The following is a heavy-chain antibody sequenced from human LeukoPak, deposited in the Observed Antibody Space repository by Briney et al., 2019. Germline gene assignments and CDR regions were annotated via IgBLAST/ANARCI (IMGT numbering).Heavy chain of an antibody. D-gene: IGHD2-2*01. J-gene: IGHJ4*02. Sequence: SETLSLTCTVSGGSISSSSYYWGWIRQPPGTGLEWIGSIYYSGSTYYNPSLKGRVTISVDTSKNQFSLKLSSVTAADTAVYYCARNGFLGYCSSTSCYSEYWGQGTLVTVSS. CDR3: ARNGFLGYCSSTSCYSEY. V-gene: IGHV4-39*07. CDR2: IYYSGST. CDR1: GGSISSSSYY.